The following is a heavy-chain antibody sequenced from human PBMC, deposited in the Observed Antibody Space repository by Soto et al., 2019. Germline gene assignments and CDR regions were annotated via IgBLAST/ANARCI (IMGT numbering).Heavy chain of an antibody. CDR1: GYTFANHW. J-gene: IGHJ4*02. CDR3: ATAEVDY. CDR2: MNSDGSLI. Sequence: GGSVRLSCAVAGYTFANHWMHWVRQAPGKGLEWVSRMNSDGSLINYADSVKGRFTVSRDNARNTLYLQMNSLRVEDTAVYYCATAEVDYWGPGTLVTVSS. V-gene: IGHV3-74*01.